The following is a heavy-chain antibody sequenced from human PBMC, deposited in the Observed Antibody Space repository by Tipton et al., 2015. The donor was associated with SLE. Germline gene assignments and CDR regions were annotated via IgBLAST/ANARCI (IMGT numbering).Heavy chain of an antibody. CDR1: GFIVRSHY. CDR3: ATLWGYCSVGRCYSAF. V-gene: IGHV3-53*05. Sequence: SLRLSCAASGFIVRSHYMSWVRLAPGKGLEWVSVIYSGETTYYADSVKGRFAISRDNSKNTLYLQMNSLRPEDTAVYYCATLWGYCSVGRCYSAFWGQGTLVTVSS. D-gene: IGHD2-15*01. J-gene: IGHJ4*02. CDR2: IYSGETT.